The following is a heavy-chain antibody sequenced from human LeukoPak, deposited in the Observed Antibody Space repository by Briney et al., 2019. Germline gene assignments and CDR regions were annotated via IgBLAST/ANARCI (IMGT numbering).Heavy chain of an antibody. Sequence: GGSLRLSCAASGFTFSSYGMHWVRQAPGKGLEWVAVISYDGSNKYYADSVKGRFTIPRDNSKNTPYLQMNSLRAEDTAVYYCAKLLQLWGSDAFDIWGQGTMVTVSS. CDR2: ISYDGSNK. V-gene: IGHV3-30*18. CDR3: AKLLQLWGSDAFDI. J-gene: IGHJ3*02. D-gene: IGHD5-18*01. CDR1: GFTFSSYG.